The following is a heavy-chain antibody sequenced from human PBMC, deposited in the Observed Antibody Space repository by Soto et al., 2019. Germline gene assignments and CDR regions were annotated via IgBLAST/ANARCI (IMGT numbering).Heavy chain of an antibody. CDR1: GFTFSSYE. Sequence: GGSLRLSCAGAGFTFSSYEMNWVRQAPGKGLEWVSYIERTGSPMYYVDSVKGRFTISRDISRNTVFLQMDSLRAEDTAVYYCAKDRQYPRDYFHYWGQGTLVTVSS. V-gene: IGHV3-48*03. J-gene: IGHJ4*02. CDR3: AKDRQYPRDYFHY. D-gene: IGHD4-4*01. CDR2: IERTGSPM.